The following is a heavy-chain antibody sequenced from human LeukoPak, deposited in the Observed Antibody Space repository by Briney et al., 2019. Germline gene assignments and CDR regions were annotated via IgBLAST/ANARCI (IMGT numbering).Heavy chain of an antibody. CDR1: GFTFNSHA. D-gene: IGHD3-3*01. Sequence: GGSLRLSCAASGFTFNSHAMNWVRQAPGKGLEWLSYISSGGSSVNYADSVKGRFTVSRDNAKNTLYLEMNSLRAEDMAVYYCARVSGDFWSGYSFDSWGQGTLVVVSS. J-gene: IGHJ4*02. CDR2: ISSGGSSV. V-gene: IGHV3-48*03. CDR3: ARVSGDFWSGYSFDS.